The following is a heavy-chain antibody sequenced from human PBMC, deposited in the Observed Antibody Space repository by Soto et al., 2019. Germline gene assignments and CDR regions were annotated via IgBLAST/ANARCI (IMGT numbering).Heavy chain of an antibody. V-gene: IGHV1-2*02. CDR3: ARSGSYYGVFDY. J-gene: IGHJ4*02. Sequence: SSVKVSCKASGYTFTGYYMHWVRQAPGQGLEWMGWINPNSGGTNYAQKFQGRVTMTRETYISTAYMELSRLRSDDTAVYYCARSGSYYGVFDYWGQGILVTVSS. D-gene: IGHD1-26*01. CDR1: GYTFTGYY. CDR2: INPNSGGT.